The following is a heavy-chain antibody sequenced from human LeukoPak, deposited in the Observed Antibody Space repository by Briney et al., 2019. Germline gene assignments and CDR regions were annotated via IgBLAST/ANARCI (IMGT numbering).Heavy chain of an antibody. CDR3: ARVSYRDCTNGVCYVPAAAGTLDY. CDR2: IYYSGST. D-gene: IGHD2-8*01. CDR1: GGSISSSSYY. J-gene: IGHJ4*02. Sequence: SETLSLTCTVSGGSISSSSYYWGWIRQPPGKGPEWIGSIYYSGSTYYNPSLKSRVTISVDTSKNQFSLKLSSVTAADTAVHYCARVSYRDCTNGVCYVPAAAGTLDYWGQGTLVTVSS. V-gene: IGHV4-39*07.